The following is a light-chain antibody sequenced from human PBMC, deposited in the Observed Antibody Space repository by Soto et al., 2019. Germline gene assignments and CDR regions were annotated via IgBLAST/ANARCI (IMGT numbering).Light chain of an antibody. J-gene: IGKJ2*01. CDR2: GAS. V-gene: IGKV3-15*01. CDR1: QSVSSS. Sequence: DIVMTQSPATLSVSPGERATLSCRASQSVSSSLAWYLQKPGQAPRLLIYGASTRATGIPARFSGSGSGTEFTLTISSLQSEDFAVYYCQQYNNWPLTFGQGTKVDIK. CDR3: QQYNNWPLT.